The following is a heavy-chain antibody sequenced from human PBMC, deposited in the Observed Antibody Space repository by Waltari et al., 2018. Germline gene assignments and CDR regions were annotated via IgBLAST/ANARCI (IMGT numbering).Heavy chain of an antibody. V-gene: IGHV4-4*07. CDR3: ARIAYCGGDCYPYYYYYMDV. D-gene: IGHD2-21*01. Sequence: QVQLQESGPGLVKPSETLSLTCTVSGGSISSYYWSWIRQPAGKGLEWIGRIYTSGSTNHNPSLKSRVTMSVDTSKNQFSRKLSSVTAADTAVYYCARIAYCGGDCYPYYYYYMDVWGKGTTVTVSS. CDR1: GGSISSYY. J-gene: IGHJ6*03. CDR2: IYTSGST.